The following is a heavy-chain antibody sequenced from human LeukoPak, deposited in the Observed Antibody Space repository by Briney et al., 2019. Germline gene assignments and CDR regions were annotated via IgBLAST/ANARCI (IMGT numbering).Heavy chain of an antibody. D-gene: IGHD1-26*01. CDR2: INPSGGST. J-gene: IGHJ4*02. CDR1: GYTFTSYG. V-gene: IGHV1-46*01. CDR3: ARDGGSPYREDY. Sequence: ASVKVSCKASGYTFTSYGISWVRQAPGQGLEWMGIINPSGGSTSYAQKFQGRVTMTRDMSTSTVYMELSSLRSEDTAVYYCARDGGSPYREDYWGQGTLVTVSS.